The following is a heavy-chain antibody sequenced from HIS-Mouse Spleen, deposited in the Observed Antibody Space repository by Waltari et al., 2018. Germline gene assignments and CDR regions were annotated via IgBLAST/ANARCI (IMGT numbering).Heavy chain of an antibody. CDR3: ARDQGGSYFDY. CDR2: IWYDGSNK. V-gene: IGHV3-33*01. Sequence: QVQLVESGGGVVQPGRSLRLCCSASGFTFSSYGHHWVRQAPGKGLEWVAVIWYDGSNKYYADSVKGRFTISRDNSKNTLYLQMNSLRAEDTAVYYCARDQGGSYFDYWGQGTLVTVSS. D-gene: IGHD1-26*01. CDR1: GFTFSSYG. J-gene: IGHJ4*02.